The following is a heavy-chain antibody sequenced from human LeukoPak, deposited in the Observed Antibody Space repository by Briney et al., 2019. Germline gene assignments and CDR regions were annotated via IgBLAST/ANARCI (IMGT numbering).Heavy chain of an antibody. J-gene: IGHJ5*02. CDR1: GYTFTSYY. Sequence: ASVTVSCKASGYTFTSYYMHWVRQAPGQGLEWMGVINPSGGSTIYAQKFQGRVTMTTDMSTSTDYMELSSLRSEDTAVYYCARDNSVEDTAWWFDPWGQGTLVTVSS. D-gene: IGHD4-23*01. V-gene: IGHV1-46*01. CDR3: ARDNSVEDTAWWFDP. CDR2: INPSGGST.